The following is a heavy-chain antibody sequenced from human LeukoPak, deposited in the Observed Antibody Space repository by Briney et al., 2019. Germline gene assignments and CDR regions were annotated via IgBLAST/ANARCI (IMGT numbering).Heavy chain of an antibody. CDR2: ICANDGNT. J-gene: IGHJ4*02. CDR1: GLTGSHNY. V-gene: IGHV3-23*01. Sequence: GGSLRLSCAASGLTGSHNYVSWVRQAPGKGLEWVSVICANDGNTYYADAVKGRFTISRDNSKDTLYLQMDSLRAGDTAVYYCAKGSGSSCYSPCDYWGQGILVTVSS. CDR3: AKGSGSSCYSPCDY. D-gene: IGHD2-15*01.